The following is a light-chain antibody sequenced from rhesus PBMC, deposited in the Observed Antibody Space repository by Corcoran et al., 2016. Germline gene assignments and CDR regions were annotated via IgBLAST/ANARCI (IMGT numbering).Light chain of an antibody. Sequence: DIQLTQSPSSLSASVGDRVTITCRASQDISNYLAWYQQNSGKAPKLLIYDASNLQVGVPSRFSGSGSGKGFTLTIRTLQPEDFATYYCQQRNSPPWTFGQGTKVQIK. CDR3: QQRNSPPWT. CDR2: DAS. V-gene: IGKV1-38*01. J-gene: IGKJ1*01. CDR1: QDISNY.